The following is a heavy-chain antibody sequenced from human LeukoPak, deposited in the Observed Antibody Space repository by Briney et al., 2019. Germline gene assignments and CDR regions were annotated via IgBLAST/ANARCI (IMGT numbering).Heavy chain of an antibody. CDR1: GYTLTNYA. J-gene: IGHJ4*02. Sequence: ASVKVSCKASGYTLTNYAIHWVRQAPGQRLEWMGWFNSATGNTEYSQTFQGRVTISRNTSANTAYMELNRLRPEDTAVFYCVRGGPNKSGWTLDYWGQGTLVTVSS. CDR3: VRGGPNKSGWTLDY. V-gene: IGHV1-3*01. D-gene: IGHD6-19*01. CDR2: FNSATGNT.